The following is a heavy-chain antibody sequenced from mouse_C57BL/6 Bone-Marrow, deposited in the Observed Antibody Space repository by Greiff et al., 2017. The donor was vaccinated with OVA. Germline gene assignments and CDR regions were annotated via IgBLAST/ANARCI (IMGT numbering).Heavy chain of an antibody. D-gene: IGHD1-1*01. Sequence: EVQVVESGPGMVKPSQSLSLTCTVTGYSITSGYDWHWIRHFPGNKLEWMGYISYSGSTNYNPSLKSRISITHDTSKNHFFLKLNSVTTEDTATYYCARGAITTVVSNWYFDVWGTGTTVTVSS. CDR2: ISYSGST. CDR1: GYSITSGYD. CDR3: ARGAITTVVSNWYFDV. J-gene: IGHJ1*03. V-gene: IGHV3-1*01.